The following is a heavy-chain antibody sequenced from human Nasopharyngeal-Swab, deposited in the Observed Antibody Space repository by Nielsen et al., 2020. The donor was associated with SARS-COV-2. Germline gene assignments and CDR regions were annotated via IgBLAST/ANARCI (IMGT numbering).Heavy chain of an antibody. D-gene: IGHD3-22*01. V-gene: IGHV3-9*01. CDR2: ISWNSGRI. CDR3: AKDRYRLNYYDSSLDAFDI. CDR1: GFTFDDYA. J-gene: IGHJ3*02. Sequence: SLKISCAASGFTFDDYAMHWVRQAPGKGLEWVPGISWNSGRIGYADSVKGRITISRDNAKNSLYLQMNSLRAEDTALYYCAKDRYRLNYYDSSLDAFDIWGQGTMVTVSS.